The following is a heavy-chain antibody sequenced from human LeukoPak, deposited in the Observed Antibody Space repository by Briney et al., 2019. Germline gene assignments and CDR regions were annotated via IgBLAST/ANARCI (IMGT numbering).Heavy chain of an antibody. Sequence: ASVKVSCKASGYIFTGNYIHWVRQAPGQGFEWMGRINPNTGATIFAQNFQGRVTMTRDMSITTVYIELSALTSDDTAVFYCAREVGYSTSYYGRFDPWGQGTLVTVSS. CDR3: AREVGYSTSYYGRFDP. CDR1: GYIFTGNY. D-gene: IGHD6-13*01. V-gene: IGHV1-2*06. J-gene: IGHJ5*02. CDR2: INPNTGAT.